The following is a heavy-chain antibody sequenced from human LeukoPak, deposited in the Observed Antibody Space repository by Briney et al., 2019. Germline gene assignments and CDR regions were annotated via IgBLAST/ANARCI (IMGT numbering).Heavy chain of an antibody. J-gene: IGHJ4*02. CDR3: ASCSTSCF. CDR2: INHSGST. CDR1: GGSFSGYY. D-gene: IGHD2-2*01. V-gene: IGHV4-34*01. Sequence: SETLSLTCAVYGGSFSGYYWNWIRQPPGKGLEWIGEINHSGSTNYNPSLKSRVTISVDTSKNQFSLKLSSVTAADTAVYYCASCSTSCFWGQGTLVTVSS.